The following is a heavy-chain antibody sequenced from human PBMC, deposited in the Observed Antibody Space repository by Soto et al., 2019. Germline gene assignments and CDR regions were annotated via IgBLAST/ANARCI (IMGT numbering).Heavy chain of an antibody. Sequence: QEELVQSGAEVKKPGSSVNVSCKASGGTFASYSITWLRQAPGRRLEWMGEIIPLMRTVNYAQKFQDRVTITGDRSTSTVYMALNSLRADDTAVYYCARDPVDLFGYLDVWGQGTTVTVSS. CDR1: GGTFASYS. J-gene: IGHJ6*02. CDR2: IIPLMRTV. D-gene: IGHD2-21*01. CDR3: ARDPVDLFGYLDV. V-gene: IGHV1-69*06.